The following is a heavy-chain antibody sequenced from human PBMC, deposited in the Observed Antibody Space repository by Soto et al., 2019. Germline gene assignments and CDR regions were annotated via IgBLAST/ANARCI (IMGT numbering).Heavy chain of an antibody. CDR3: AREMIEPTNYFDY. Sequence: GGSLRLSCAASGFTFSSYAMHWVRQAPGKGLEWVAVISYDGSNKYYADSVKGRFTISRDNSKNTLYLQMNSLRAEDTAVYYCAREMIEPTNYFDYWGQGTLVTVSS. CDR2: ISYDGSNK. CDR1: GFTFSSYA. J-gene: IGHJ4*02. V-gene: IGHV3-30-3*01. D-gene: IGHD2-21*01.